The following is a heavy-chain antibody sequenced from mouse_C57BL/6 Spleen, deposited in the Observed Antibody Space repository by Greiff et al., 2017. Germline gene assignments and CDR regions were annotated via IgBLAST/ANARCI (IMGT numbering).Heavy chain of an antibody. V-gene: IGHV1-22*01. CDR1: GYTFTDYN. Sequence: VQLKESGPELVKPGASVKMSCKASGYTFTDYNMHWVKQSHGKSLEWIGYINPNNGGTSYNQKFKGKATLTVNKSSSTAYMELRSLTSEDSAVYYCARTLDITTVVARDYWGQGTTLTVSS. D-gene: IGHD1-1*01. J-gene: IGHJ2*01. CDR2: INPNNGGT. CDR3: ARTLDITTVVARDY.